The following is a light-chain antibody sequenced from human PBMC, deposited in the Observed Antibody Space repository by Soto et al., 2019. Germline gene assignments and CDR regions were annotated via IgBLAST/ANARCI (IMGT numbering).Light chain of an antibody. CDR3: MQALQTPLT. CDR2: LGS. J-gene: IGKJ4*01. CDR1: HILLHSNGYNY. V-gene: IGKV2-28*01. Sequence: DIVMTQSPLSLPVTPGEPASISCISIHILLHSNGYNYLDWYLQKPGQSPQLLIYLGSNRASGVPDRFSGSGSGTDFTLKISRVEAEDVGVYYCMQALQTPLTFGGGTKVDI.